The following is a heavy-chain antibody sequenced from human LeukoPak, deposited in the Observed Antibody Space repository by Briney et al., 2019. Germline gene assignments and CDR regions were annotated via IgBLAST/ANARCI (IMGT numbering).Heavy chain of an antibody. CDR1: GGSISSYY. J-gene: IGHJ4*02. CDR2: IYYSGST. CDR3: ARDDYVWGSYRPFGY. Sequence: SETLSLTCTVSGGSISSYYWSWIRQPPGKGLEWIGYIYYSGSTNYNPSLKSRVTISVDTSKNQFSLKLSFVTAADTAVYYCARDDYVWGSYRPFGYWGQGTLVTVSS. V-gene: IGHV4-59*12. D-gene: IGHD3-16*02.